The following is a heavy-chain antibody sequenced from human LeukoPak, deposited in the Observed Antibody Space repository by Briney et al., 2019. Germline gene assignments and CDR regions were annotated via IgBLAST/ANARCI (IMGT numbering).Heavy chain of an antibody. CDR1: GFTFRDYA. J-gene: IGHJ6*02. V-gene: IGHV3-49*04. D-gene: IGHD2-15*01. CDR2: IRRKGNGGTT. CDR3: TSLGVVAHYGMDV. Sequence: GRSLRLSCTTSGFTFRDYAMSWVRQAPGKGLEWVGFIRRKGNGGTTEYAASVKGRFTISRDDSKSIAYLQMNSLKTEDTAVYYCTSLGVVAHYGMDVWGQGTTVTVSS.